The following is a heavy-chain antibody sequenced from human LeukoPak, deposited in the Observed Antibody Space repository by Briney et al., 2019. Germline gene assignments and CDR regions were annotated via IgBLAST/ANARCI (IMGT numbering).Heavy chain of an antibody. CDR3: ARGPLIYDFWSGYHSDAFDI. CDR1: GYTFTSYY. V-gene: IGHV1-46*01. CDR2: INPSGGST. D-gene: IGHD3-3*01. Sequence: ASVKVSCKASGYTFTSYYMHWVRQAPGQGLEWMGIINPSGGSTSYAQKFQGRVTMTRDMSTSTVYMELSSLRSEDTAVYYCARGPLIYDFWSGYHSDAFDIWGQGTMVAVSS. J-gene: IGHJ3*02.